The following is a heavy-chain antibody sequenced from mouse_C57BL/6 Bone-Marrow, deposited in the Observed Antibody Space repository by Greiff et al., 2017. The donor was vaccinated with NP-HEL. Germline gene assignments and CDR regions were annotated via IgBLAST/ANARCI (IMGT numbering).Heavy chain of an antibody. CDR1: GFTFSDYG. D-gene: IGHD1-1*01. V-gene: IGHV5-17*01. CDR2: ISSGSSTI. CDR3: ARDYYGSTHYYAMDD. Sequence: EVKLVESGGGLVKPGGSLKLSCAASGFTFSDYGMHWVRQAPEKGLEWVAYISSGSSTIYYADTVKGRFTISRDNAKNTLFLQMTSLRSEDTAMYYCARDYYGSTHYYAMDDWGQGTSVTVSS. J-gene: IGHJ4*01.